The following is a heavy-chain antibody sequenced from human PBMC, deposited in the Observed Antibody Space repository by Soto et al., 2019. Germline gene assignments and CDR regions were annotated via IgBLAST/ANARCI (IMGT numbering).Heavy chain of an antibody. CDR1: GYTFTSYD. CDR2: MNPNSGNT. D-gene: IGHD6-19*01. V-gene: IGHV1-8*01. CDR3: ARGKAVAAKSWFDP. J-gene: IGHJ5*02. Sequence: QVQLVQSEAEVKKPGASVKVSCKASGYTFTSYDINWVRQATGQGLEWMGWMNPNSGNTGYAQKFQGRVTMTRNTSISTAYMELSSLRSEDTAVYYCARGKAVAAKSWFDPWGQGTLVTVSS.